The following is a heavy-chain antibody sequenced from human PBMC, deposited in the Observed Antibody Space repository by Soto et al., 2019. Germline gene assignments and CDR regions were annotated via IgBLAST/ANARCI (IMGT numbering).Heavy chain of an antibody. CDR1: GFTFTSYA. D-gene: IGHD2-2*01. Sequence: GGSLRLSCEASGFTFTSYAMTWVRQAPGKGLEWVSAISGSGGSTFYADSVKGRFTISRDNSKNTLYLQMNRLRAEDTAVYFCAKVRAMFCSSNNCYYYDYWGQGTLVTVSS. CDR3: AKVRAMFCSSNNCYYYDY. V-gene: IGHV3-23*01. J-gene: IGHJ4*02. CDR2: ISGSGGST.